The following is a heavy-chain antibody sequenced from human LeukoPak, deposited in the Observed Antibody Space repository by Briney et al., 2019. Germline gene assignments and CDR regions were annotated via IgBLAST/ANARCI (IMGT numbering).Heavy chain of an antibody. J-gene: IGHJ5*02. CDR1: GGSISSRPYS. CDR3: TTQPTGFPNWVDP. V-gene: IGHV4-39*01. Sequence: SETLSLTCTVSGGSISSRPYSWGWIRQPPGKRLEWIGTFHYYGTTYYNPSLKSRVTISVDTSKNQFSLNLRSVTAADTAVYYCTTQPTGFPNWVDPWGQGTLVTVSS. CDR2: FHYYGTT. D-gene: IGHD2-8*02.